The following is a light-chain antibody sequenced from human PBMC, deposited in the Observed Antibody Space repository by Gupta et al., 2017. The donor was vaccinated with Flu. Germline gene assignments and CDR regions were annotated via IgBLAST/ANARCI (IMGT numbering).Light chain of an antibody. Sequence: DIVLTQSPFSLPVTPGEPASISCRSSQSLLYSRYTFLDWYLQKPGQPPQLLLYLASNRAPGVPDRFSGSGSGTDFTLQIRSVEAEDIGIYYCMQALQTPPTFGGGTKVELK. J-gene: IGKJ4*01. CDR3: MQALQTPPT. CDR1: QSLLYSRYTF. CDR2: LAS. V-gene: IGKV2-28*01.